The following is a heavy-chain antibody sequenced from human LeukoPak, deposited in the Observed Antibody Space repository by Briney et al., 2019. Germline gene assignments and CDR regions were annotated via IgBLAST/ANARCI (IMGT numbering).Heavy chain of an antibody. CDR2: IYYSGST. V-gene: IGHV4-30-4*08. D-gene: IGHD5-12*01. J-gene: IGHJ4*02. Sequence: PSQTLSLTCTVSGGSISSGDYYWSWIRQPPGKGLEWIGYIYYSGSTYYNPSLKSRVTISVDTSKNQFSLKLSSVTAADTGVYYCARVGVGGYDWEYYFDYWGQGTLVTVSS. CDR1: GGSISSGDYY. CDR3: ARVGVGGYDWEYYFDY.